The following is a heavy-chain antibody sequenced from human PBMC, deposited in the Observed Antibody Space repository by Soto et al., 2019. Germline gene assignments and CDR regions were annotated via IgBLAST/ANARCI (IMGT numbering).Heavy chain of an antibody. J-gene: IGHJ4*02. D-gene: IGHD4-17*01. Sequence: SETLSLTCTVSGGSISSYYCSWSRQPPGKGLEWIGYIYYSGSTNYNPSLKSRVTISVDTSKNQFSLKLSSVTAADTAVYYCARAGDGDSYYFDYWGQGTLVTVSS. CDR1: GGSISSYY. CDR2: IYYSGST. V-gene: IGHV4-59*01. CDR3: ARAGDGDSYYFDY.